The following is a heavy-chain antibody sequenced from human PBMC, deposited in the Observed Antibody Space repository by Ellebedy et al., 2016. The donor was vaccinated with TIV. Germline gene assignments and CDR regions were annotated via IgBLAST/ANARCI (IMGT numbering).Heavy chain of an antibody. CDR1: GFTFSSYD. Sequence: PGGSLRLSCAASGFTFSSYDRHWVRQGSGNGLEWVSSIGAAGDTYYTGFVKGRVAISRENAKNSLYLQLNNVRVGDTAVYYCARATAGFDYWGQGTLVTVSS. D-gene: IGHD1-14*01. V-gene: IGHV3-13*01. J-gene: IGHJ4*02. CDR2: IGAAGDT. CDR3: ARATAGFDY.